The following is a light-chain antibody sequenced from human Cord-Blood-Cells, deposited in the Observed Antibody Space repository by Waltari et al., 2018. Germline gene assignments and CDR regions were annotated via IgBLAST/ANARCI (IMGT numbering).Light chain of an antibody. CDR3: QQYYRTPWT. CDR2: WAS. V-gene: IGKV4-1*01. CDR1: QSCLYSFNKTNY. Sequence: DIVMTPSPALLAVSLGQRATITSQSSQSCLYSFNKTNYLAWSQQKPGQPPKLLSSWASTRESGVPDRFSGSGSGTDCTLTISSLQAGDVAVYYCQQYYRTPWTFGQGTKVEIK. J-gene: IGKJ1*01.